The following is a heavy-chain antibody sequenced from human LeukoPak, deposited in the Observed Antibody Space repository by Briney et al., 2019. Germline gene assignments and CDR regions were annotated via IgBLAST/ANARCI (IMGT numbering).Heavy chain of an antibody. CDR2: ISGSGGST. CDR1: GFTFSSYA. Sequence: PGGSLRLSCAASGFTFSSYAMSWVRQAPGKGLEWVSSISGSGGSTYYADSVKGRFTISRDNSKKTLYLQMNSLRAEDMAVYYCAKAYYYDSSGLRTLDNWGQGTLVTVSS. V-gene: IGHV3-23*01. J-gene: IGHJ4*02. CDR3: AKAYYYDSSGLRTLDN. D-gene: IGHD3-22*01.